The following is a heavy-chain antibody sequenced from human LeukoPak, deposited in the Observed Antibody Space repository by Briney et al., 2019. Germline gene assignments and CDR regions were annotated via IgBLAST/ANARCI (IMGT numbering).Heavy chain of an antibody. CDR1: GFTFSSYG. CDR3: VIGYSSEDAFDI. V-gene: IGHV3-33*01. D-gene: IGHD6-19*01. J-gene: IGHJ3*02. Sequence: PGRSLRLSCAASGFTFSSYGMHWVRQAPGKGLEWVAVIWYDGSNKYYADSVKGRFTISRDNSKNTLYLQMNSLRAEDTAVYYGVIGYSSEDAFDIWGQGTMVTVSS. CDR2: IWYDGSNK.